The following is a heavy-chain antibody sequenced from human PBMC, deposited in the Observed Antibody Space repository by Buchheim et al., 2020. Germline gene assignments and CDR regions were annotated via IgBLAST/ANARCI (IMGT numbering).Heavy chain of an antibody. CDR2: MNPSDGSS. Sequence: QVQLVQSGAEVKKPGASVKVSCKASGYTLTSYYMHWVRQAPGQGLEWMGIMNPSDGSSSYAQSFQGRVAMTRDTSPTTAYIDLSSLRSEDTAVYYCARANRNVFDWYFDLWGRGTL. CDR3: ARANRNVFDWYFDL. D-gene: IGHD2/OR15-2a*01. J-gene: IGHJ2*01. CDR1: GYTLTSYY. V-gene: IGHV1-46*03.